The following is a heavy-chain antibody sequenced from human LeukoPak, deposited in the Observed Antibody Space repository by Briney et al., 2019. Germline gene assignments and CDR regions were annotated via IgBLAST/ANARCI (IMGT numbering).Heavy chain of an antibody. J-gene: IGHJ5*02. V-gene: IGHV4-30-4*01. CDR3: ARGPLLRYFGVDP. Sequence: SETLSLTCTVSGGSISSGDYYWSWIRQPPGKGLEWIGYIYYSGSTYYDPSLKSRVTISVDTSKNQFSLKLSSVTAADTAVYYCARGPLLRYFGVDPWGQGTLVTVSS. CDR2: IYYSGST. D-gene: IGHD3-9*01. CDR1: GGSISSGDYY.